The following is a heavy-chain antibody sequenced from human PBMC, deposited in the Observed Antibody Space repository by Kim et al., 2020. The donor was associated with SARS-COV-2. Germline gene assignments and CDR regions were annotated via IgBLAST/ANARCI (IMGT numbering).Heavy chain of an antibody. Sequence: PTLKSRVAISVDTSKNQFSLKLSSVTAADTAMYCCARGSGSGSFYRWFDPWGQGTLVTVSS. D-gene: IGHD3-10*01. J-gene: IGHJ5*02. CDR3: ARGSGSGSFYRWFDP. V-gene: IGHV4-34*01.